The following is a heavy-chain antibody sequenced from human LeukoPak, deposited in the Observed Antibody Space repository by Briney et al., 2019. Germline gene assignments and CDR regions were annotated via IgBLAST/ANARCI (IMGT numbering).Heavy chain of an antibody. J-gene: IGHJ4*02. CDR1: GYTFTGYY. CDR2: INPNSGGT. Sequence: ASVKVSCKASGYTFTGYYMHWVRQAPGQGLEWMGWINPNSGGTNYAQKFQGRVTMTRDTSISTAYMELSRLRSDDTAVYYCARDRWDIVVVVAATDPFDYWGQGTLVTVSS. V-gene: IGHV1-2*02. D-gene: IGHD2-15*01. CDR3: ARDRWDIVVVVAATDPFDY.